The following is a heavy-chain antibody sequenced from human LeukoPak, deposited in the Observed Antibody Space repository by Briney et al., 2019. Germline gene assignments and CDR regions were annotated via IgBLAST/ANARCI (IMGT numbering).Heavy chain of an antibody. D-gene: IGHD6-19*01. CDR1: GFTFSNYA. J-gene: IGHJ4*02. CDR3: AKQDIRSSGWYD. V-gene: IGHV3-23*01. CDR2: ISDSGGST. Sequence: PGGPLTLPCAPSGFTFSNYAMSWAPHAPGRGLVWVSTISDSGGSTYYADSVKGRFTISRDNSKNTLYLQVNSLRAEDTAVYYCAKQDIRSSGWYDWGQGTLVTVSS.